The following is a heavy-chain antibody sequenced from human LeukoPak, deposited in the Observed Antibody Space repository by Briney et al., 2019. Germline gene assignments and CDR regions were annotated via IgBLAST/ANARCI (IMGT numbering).Heavy chain of an antibody. Sequence: ASVKVSCKASGYTFTSYYMHWVRQAPRQGLEWMGIINPSGGSTSYAQKFQGRVTMTRDTSTSTVYMELSSLRSEDTAVYYCARWRGNYDYVWGSYRNDAFDIWGQGTMVTVSS. D-gene: IGHD3-16*02. CDR1: GYTFTSYY. CDR3: ARWRGNYDYVWGSYRNDAFDI. CDR2: INPSGGST. J-gene: IGHJ3*02. V-gene: IGHV1-46*01.